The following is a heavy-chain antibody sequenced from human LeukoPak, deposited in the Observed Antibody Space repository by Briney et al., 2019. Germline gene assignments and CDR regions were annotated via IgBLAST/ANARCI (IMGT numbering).Heavy chain of an antibody. D-gene: IGHD4-17*01. V-gene: IGHV3-73*01. CDR2: IRSKANSYAT. CDR1: GFTFSGSA. Sequence: GGSLRLSCAASGFTFSGSAMHWVRQASGKGLEWVGRIRSKANSYATAYAASVKGRFTISRDDSKNTAYLQMNSLKTEDTAVYYCARGGDYAYFDYWGQGTLVTVSS. J-gene: IGHJ4*02. CDR3: ARGGDYAYFDY.